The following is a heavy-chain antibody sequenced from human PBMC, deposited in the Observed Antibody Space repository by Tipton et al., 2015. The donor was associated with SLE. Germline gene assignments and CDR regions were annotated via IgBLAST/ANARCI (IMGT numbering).Heavy chain of an antibody. V-gene: IGHV4-34*01. D-gene: IGHD3-22*01. Sequence: GLVKPSETLSLTCAVYGGSFSVHYWSWSWIRQPPGKGLEWIGEIDHSRSTNYNPSLKSRVTISVDTSKNQFSLKLSSVTAADTAVYYCARDLSVNYYDTSGHKDWGQGTLVTVSS. CDR3: ARDLSVNYYDTSGHKD. CDR2: IDHSRST. J-gene: IGHJ4*02. CDR1: GGSFSVHY.